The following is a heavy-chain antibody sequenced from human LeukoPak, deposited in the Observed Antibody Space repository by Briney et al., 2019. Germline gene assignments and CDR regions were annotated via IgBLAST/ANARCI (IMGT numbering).Heavy chain of an antibody. CDR1: GYTFTSYD. J-gene: IGHJ4*02. CDR3: ARAAFWGSPATDY. Sequence: ASVKVSCKAAGYTFTSYDINWGRQATGQGLEWMGWMNPNSGNTGYAQKYQGRVTMTRNTSISTAYMELSSLRSEDTAVYYCARAAFWGSPATDYWGQGTLVTVSS. CDR2: MNPNSGNT. D-gene: IGHD7-27*01. V-gene: IGHV1-8*01.